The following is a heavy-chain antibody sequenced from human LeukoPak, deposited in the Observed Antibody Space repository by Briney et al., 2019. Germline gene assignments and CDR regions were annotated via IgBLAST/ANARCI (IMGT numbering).Heavy chain of an antibody. D-gene: IGHD3-9*01. Sequence: GGSLRLSCAASGFTFSDYYKSWIRQAPGKGLEWVSYISDSSSYTKYADSVKGRFTISRDNAKNSLYLQMNSLRAEDTAVYYCASLNYDILTGSYYFDYWGQGTLVTISS. CDR3: ASLNYDILTGSYYFDY. J-gene: IGHJ4*02. CDR1: GFTFSDYY. V-gene: IGHV3-11*03. CDR2: ISDSSSYT.